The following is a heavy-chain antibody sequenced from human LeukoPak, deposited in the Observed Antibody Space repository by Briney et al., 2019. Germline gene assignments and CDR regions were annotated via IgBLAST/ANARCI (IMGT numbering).Heavy chain of an antibody. CDR2: ISGSGGST. J-gene: IGHJ4*02. Sequence: GGSLRLSCAASGFTFSSYAMSWVRQAPGKGLEWVSAISGSGGSTYYADSVKGRFTISRDSSRNTLYLEMNRLRVEDTAVYYCAKDLQWLIRPPVFDYWGQGTLVTVSS. CDR3: AKDLQWLIRPPVFDY. D-gene: IGHD5-12*01. CDR1: GFTFSSYA. V-gene: IGHV3-23*01.